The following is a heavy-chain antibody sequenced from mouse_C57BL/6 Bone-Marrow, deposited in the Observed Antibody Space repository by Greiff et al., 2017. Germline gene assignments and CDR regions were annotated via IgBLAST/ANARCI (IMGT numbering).Heavy chain of an antibody. CDR2: IYPGSGNT. CDR1: GYTFTDYY. D-gene: IGHD1-1*02. J-gene: IGHJ1*03. V-gene: IGHV1-76*01. Sequence: LVESGAELVRPGASVKLSCKASGYTFTDYYINWVKQRPGQGLEWIARIYPGSGNTYYNEKFKGKATLTADKSSSTAYMELRSLTSEDSAVYFCARWCYWYFDVWGTGTTVTVSS. CDR3: ARWCYWYFDV.